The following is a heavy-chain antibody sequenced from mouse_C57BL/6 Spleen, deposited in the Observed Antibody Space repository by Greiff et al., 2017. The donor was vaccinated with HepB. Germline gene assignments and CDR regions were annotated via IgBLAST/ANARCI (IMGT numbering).Heavy chain of an antibody. Sequence: EVKLVESGGGLVQPGGSLSLSCAASGFTFTDYYMSWVRQPPGKALEWLGFIRNKANGYTTEYSASVKGRFTISRDNSQSILYLQMNALRAEDSATYYCARSHPYSYYAMDYWGQGTSVTVSS. CDR2: IRNKANGYTT. D-gene: IGHD1-1*01. V-gene: IGHV7-3*01. CDR3: ARSHPYSYYAMDY. J-gene: IGHJ4*01. CDR1: GFTFTDYY.